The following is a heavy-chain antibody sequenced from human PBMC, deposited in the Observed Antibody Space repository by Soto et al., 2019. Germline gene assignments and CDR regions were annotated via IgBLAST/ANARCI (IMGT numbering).Heavy chain of an antibody. CDR1: GFTFSSYS. V-gene: IGHV3-21*01. J-gene: IGHJ3*02. Sequence: GGSLRLSCAASGFTFSSYSMNWVRQAPGKGLEWVSSISSSSSYIYYADSVKGRFTISRDNAKNSLYLQMNSLRAEDTAVYYCARESNLVVDFWSGYFGVDAFDIWGQGTMVTVSS. CDR2: ISSSSSYI. CDR3: ARESNLVVDFWSGYFGVDAFDI. D-gene: IGHD3-3*01.